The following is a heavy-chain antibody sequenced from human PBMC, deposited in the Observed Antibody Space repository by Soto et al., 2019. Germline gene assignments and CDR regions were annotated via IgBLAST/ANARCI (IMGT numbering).Heavy chain of an antibody. Sequence: EVHLLQSGGGLVQPGGSLRLSCAASGFTFNIYAMAWVRQAPGKGLEWVSAISYSGERTYYADSVKGRFTISRDDSKDTLYLQMNSLRAEDTAIYFCAKDGPPTDIGPQGYFGLWGRGTLITVSS. CDR3: AKDGPPTDIGPQGYFGL. V-gene: IGHV3-23*01. CDR1: GFTFNIYA. CDR2: ISYSGERT. J-gene: IGHJ2*01. D-gene: IGHD5-12*01.